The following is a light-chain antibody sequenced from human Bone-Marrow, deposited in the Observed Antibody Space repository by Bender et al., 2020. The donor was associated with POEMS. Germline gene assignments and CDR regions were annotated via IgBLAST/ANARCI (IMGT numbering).Light chain of an antibody. CDR1: SSNIGSHT. CDR3: QSYDTNLSGASVV. J-gene: IGLJ2*01. V-gene: IGLV1-40*01. Sequence: QSVLTQPPSVSAAPGQKVTISCSGSSSNIGSHTVNWYYQLPGTAPKLLIYSNNQRPSGVPDRFSGSKSGTSASLTITGLRADDEADYYCQSYDTNLSGASVVFGGGTKLTVL. CDR2: SNN.